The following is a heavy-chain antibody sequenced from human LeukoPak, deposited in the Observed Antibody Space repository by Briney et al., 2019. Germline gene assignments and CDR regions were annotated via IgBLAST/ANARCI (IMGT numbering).Heavy chain of an antibody. V-gene: IGHV3-21*01. CDR2: ISSSSSHM. D-gene: IGHD3-16*01. CDR3: GREGGEYGSDY. J-gene: IGHJ4*02. CDR1: GFFFSSYA. Sequence: GSLRLSCAVSGFFFSSYAMNWVRQAPGKGLEWISTISSSSSHMYYADSVKGRFTISRDNAKNSLYLQMNSLRAEDTAVYYCGREGGEYGSDYWGQGTQVTVSS.